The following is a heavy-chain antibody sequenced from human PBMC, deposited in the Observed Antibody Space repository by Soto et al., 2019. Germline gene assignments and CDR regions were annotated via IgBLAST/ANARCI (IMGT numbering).Heavy chain of an antibody. D-gene: IGHD3-10*01. CDR3: ARGDVVWFGESIFDN. J-gene: IGHJ4*02. CDR1: GFSFSSHW. Sequence: EVQLVESGGDLVPPGGSLRLSCAASGFSFSSHWMNWVRQAPGEGLEWVANINQDGAEKYYVDSVKGRFTISRDNAEKSLYLQMNSLRAEDTAVYYCARGDVVWFGESIFDNWGQGSLVTVSS. V-gene: IGHV3-7*01. CDR2: INQDGAEK.